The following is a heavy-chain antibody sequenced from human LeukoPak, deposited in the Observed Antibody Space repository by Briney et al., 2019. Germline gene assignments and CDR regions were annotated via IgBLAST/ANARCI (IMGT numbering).Heavy chain of an antibody. CDR1: GYTFTSYY. Sequence: GASVEVSCKASGYTFTSYYMHWVRQAPGQGLEWMGIINPSGGSTSYAQKFQGRVTMTRDMSTSTVYMELSSLRSEDTAVYYCAREGGSSQFDYWGQGTLVTVSS. CDR3: AREGGSSQFDY. D-gene: IGHD1-26*01. J-gene: IGHJ4*02. V-gene: IGHV1-46*01. CDR2: INPSGGST.